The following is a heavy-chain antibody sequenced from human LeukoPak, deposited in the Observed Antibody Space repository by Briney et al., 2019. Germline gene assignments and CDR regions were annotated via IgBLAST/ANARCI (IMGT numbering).Heavy chain of an antibody. D-gene: IGHD2-2*01. Sequence: ASVKVSCKASGGTFSSYAISWVRQAPGQGLEWMGGIIPIFGTANYAQKFQGRVTITADESTSTAYMELSSLRSEDTAVYYCARDSGSPRYCSSTSCRGFGYWGQGTLVTVSS. J-gene: IGHJ4*02. CDR3: ARDSGSPRYCSSTSCRGFGY. CDR1: GGTFSSYA. CDR2: IIPIFGTA. V-gene: IGHV1-69*13.